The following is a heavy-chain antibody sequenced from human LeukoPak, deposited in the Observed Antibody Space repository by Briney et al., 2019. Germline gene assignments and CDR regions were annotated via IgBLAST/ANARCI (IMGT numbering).Heavy chain of an antibody. CDR3: VRDYSNFVQGD. V-gene: IGHV4-39*02. J-gene: IGHJ4*02. Sequence: SETLSLTCTVSGDSISSSHYYWGWIRQSPGKGLEWIGSIYSGGETHYNPSLNSRVTIFLDTSKNRFSLNLISVTATDAAVYYCVRDYSNFVQGDWGQGTLVTVSS. CDR2: IYSGGET. CDR1: GDSISSSHYY. D-gene: IGHD4-11*01.